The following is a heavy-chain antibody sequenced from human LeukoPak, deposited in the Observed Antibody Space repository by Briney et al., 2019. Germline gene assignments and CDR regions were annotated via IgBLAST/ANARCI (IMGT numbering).Heavy chain of an antibody. J-gene: IGHJ4*02. D-gene: IGHD3-10*01. CDR2: IYYSGTT. V-gene: IGHV4-59*12. CDR3: ARGDYYGSGSYGFKYFDY. Sequence: SETLSLTCTVSGGSISSYYWSWIRQPPGKGLEWIGYIYYSGTTNYNPSLKSRVTISVDTSKNQFSLKLSSVTAADTAVYYCARGDYYGSGSYGFKYFDYWGQGTLVTVSS. CDR1: GGSISSYY.